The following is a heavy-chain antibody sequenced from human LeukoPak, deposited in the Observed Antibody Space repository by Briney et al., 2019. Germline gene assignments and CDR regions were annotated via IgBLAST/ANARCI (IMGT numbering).Heavy chain of an antibody. CDR2: IYYIGST. J-gene: IGHJ1*01. Sequence: SETLSLTCSVSGGSISSNYWSWIRQPPGKGVEWIGYIYYIGSTNYNPSLKSRVTISVDTSKNQFSLKMSSVTAADTAVYYCARGVGVTTEGEYFQHWGQGTLVTVSS. D-gene: IGHD1-26*01. CDR1: GGSISSNY. V-gene: IGHV4-59*01. CDR3: ARGVGVTTEGEYFQH.